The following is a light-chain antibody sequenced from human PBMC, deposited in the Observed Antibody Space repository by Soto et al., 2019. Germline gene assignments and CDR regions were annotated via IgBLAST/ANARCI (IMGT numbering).Light chain of an antibody. V-gene: IGLV1-40*01. J-gene: IGLJ2*01. CDR3: QSYDSSLSGVV. Sequence: QFVLTQPPSVSGAPGQRVTISCTGSFSNIGAGYDVHWYQQLPGTAPKLLIYGNSNRPSGVPDRFSGSKSGTSASLAITGLQAEDEADYYCQSYDSSLSGVVFGGGTKLTVL. CDR2: GNS. CDR1: FSNIGAGYD.